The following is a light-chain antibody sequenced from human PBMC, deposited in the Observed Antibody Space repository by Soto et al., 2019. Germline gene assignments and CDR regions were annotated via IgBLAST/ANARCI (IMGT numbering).Light chain of an antibody. CDR3: QHYNSYSEA. Sequence: DIKMTQSPSTLSGSVGDRVTITCRASQTISSWLAWYQQKPGKAPKLLIYKASTLKSGVPSRFSGSGSGTEFTLTISSPQPDDFATYYCQHYNSYSEAFGQGTRWIS. J-gene: IGKJ1*01. CDR1: QTISSW. CDR2: KAS. V-gene: IGKV1-5*03.